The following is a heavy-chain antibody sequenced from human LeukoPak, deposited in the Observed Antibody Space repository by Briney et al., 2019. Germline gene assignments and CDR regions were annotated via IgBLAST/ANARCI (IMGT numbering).Heavy chain of an antibody. D-gene: IGHD6-19*01. V-gene: IGHV1-69*04. J-gene: IGHJ5*02. CDR3: ARGKDPGSGWFAGLFDP. Sequence: GASVKVSCKASGYTFTSYDINWVRQATGQGLEWMGRIIPILGIANYAQKFQGRVTITADKSTSTAYMELSSLRSEDTAVYYCARGKDPGSGWFAGLFDPWGQGTLVTVSS. CDR1: GYTFTSYD. CDR2: IIPILGIA.